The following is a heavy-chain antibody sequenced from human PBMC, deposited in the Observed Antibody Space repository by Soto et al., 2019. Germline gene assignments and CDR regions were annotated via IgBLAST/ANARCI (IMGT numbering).Heavy chain of an antibody. Sequence: PGGSLRLSCAASGFTFSSDAMSGVRQAPGKGLEWVSAISGSGDSTYYADSVKGRFTISRDNSKNTLYLQMNGLRAEGTAVYYCAKSCTGGWYSSCFDYWGQGTLVTVSS. D-gene: IGHD6-19*01. CDR3: AKSCTGGWYSSCFDY. CDR1: GFTFSSDA. CDR2: ISGSGDST. J-gene: IGHJ4*02. V-gene: IGHV3-23*01.